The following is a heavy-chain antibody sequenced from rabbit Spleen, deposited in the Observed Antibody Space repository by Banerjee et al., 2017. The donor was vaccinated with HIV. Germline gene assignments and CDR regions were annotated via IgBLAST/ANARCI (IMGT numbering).Heavy chain of an antibody. CDR3: TGEYICMGQINNFSL. CDR1: GFSFSSNW. D-gene: IGHD1-1*01. J-gene: IGHJ4*01. V-gene: IGHV1S45*01. CDR2: IDTGSSGFT. Sequence: LEESGGGLVKPGGTLTLTCTVSGFSFSSNWICWVRQAPGKGLKWIAYIDTGSSGFTNSASRRNARSPTAKTPPTRVTVQKTLCPPLNTPTFFDTGEYICMGQINNFSLGAPATLVTVS.